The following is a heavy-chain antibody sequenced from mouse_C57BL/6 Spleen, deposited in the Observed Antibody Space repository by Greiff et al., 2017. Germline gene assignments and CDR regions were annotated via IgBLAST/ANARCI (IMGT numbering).Heavy chain of an antibody. V-gene: IGHV1-64*01. CDR1: GYTFTSYW. CDR2: IHPNSGST. Sequence: VKLQQPGAELVKPGASVKLSCKASGYTFTSYWMHWVKQRPGQGLAWIGMIHPNSGSTNYNEKFKSKATLTVDKSSSAACMQLSSLTSEDSAVYYCARDYGSSYYYAMDYWGQGTSVTVSS. D-gene: IGHD1-1*01. J-gene: IGHJ4*01. CDR3: ARDYGSSYYYAMDY.